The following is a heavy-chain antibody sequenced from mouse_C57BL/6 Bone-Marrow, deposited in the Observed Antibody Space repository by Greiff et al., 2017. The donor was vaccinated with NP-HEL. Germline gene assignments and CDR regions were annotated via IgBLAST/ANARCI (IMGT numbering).Heavy chain of an antibody. V-gene: IGHV1-82*01. D-gene: IGHD1-3*01. CDR2: IYPGDGDT. Sequence: VKLQQSGPELVKPGASVKISCKASGYAFSSSWMNWVKQRPGKGLEWIGRIYPGDGDTNYNGKFKGKATLTADKSSSTAYMQLSSLTSEDSAVYFCARSKLHWYFDVWGTGTTVTVSS. CDR1: GYAFSSSW. J-gene: IGHJ1*03. CDR3: ARSKLHWYFDV.